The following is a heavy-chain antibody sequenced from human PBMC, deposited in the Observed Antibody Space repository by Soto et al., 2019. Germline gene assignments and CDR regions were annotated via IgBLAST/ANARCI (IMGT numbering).Heavy chain of an antibody. D-gene: IGHD3-16*02. CDR2: IYYSGST. J-gene: IGHJ3*02. Sequence: QLQLQESGPGLVKPSETLSLTCTVSGGSISSSSYYWGWIRQPPGKGLEWIGSIYYSGSTYYNPSLKSRVTISVDTSKNQFSLKLSSVTAADTAVYYCARLPRLSIRRRTFDIWGQGTMVTVSS. CDR3: ARLPRLSIRRRTFDI. V-gene: IGHV4-39*01. CDR1: GGSISSSSYY.